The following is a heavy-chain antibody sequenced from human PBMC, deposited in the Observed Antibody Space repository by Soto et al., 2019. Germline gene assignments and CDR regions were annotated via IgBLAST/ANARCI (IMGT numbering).Heavy chain of an antibody. D-gene: IGHD1-26*01. CDR2: IWYDGSNK. CDR3: AREVSGSYSHYYYYGMDV. V-gene: IGHV3-33*01. Sequence: QVQLVESGGGVVQPGRSLRLSCAASGFTFSSYGMHWVRQAPGKGLEWVAVIWYDGSNKYYADSVKGRFTISRDNSKNTVYLQMNRLRGEDTAVYYCAREVSGSYSHYYYYGMDVWGQGTTVTVSS. CDR1: GFTFSSYG. J-gene: IGHJ6*02.